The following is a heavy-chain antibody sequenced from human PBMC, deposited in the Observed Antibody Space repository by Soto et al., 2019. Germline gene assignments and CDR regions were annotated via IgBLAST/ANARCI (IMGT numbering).Heavy chain of an antibody. CDR2: IVVGSGNT. CDR3: AAGTDIVVVPAAPYYYYGMDV. CDR1: GFTFTSSA. J-gene: IGHJ6*02. V-gene: IGHV1-58*01. D-gene: IGHD2-2*01. Sequence: SVNVSCKASGFTFTSSAVQWVRQARGQRLDWIGWIVVGSGNTNSAQKFQERATITRDMSTSTAYMELSSLRSEDTAVYYCAAGTDIVVVPAAPYYYYGMDVWGQGTTVTVSS.